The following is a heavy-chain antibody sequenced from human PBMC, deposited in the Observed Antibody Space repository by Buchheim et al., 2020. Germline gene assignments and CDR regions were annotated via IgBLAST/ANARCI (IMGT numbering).Heavy chain of an antibody. CDR2: ISSSSSYT. V-gene: IGHV3-11*06. J-gene: IGHJ6*02. Sequence: QVQLVASGGGLVKPGGSLRLSCAASGFTFSDYYMSWIRQAPGKGLERVSYISSSSSYTNYADSVKGRFTISRDNAKNSLYLQMNSLRAEDTAVYYCARAERLTPIWTYGMDVWGQGTT. CDR1: GFTFSDYY. CDR3: ARAERLTPIWTYGMDV. D-gene: IGHD3/OR15-3a*01.